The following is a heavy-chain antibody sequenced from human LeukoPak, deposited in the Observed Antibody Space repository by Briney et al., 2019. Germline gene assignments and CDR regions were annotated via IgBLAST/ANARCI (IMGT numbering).Heavy chain of an antibody. J-gene: IGHJ2*01. CDR1: GFTFSTYT. V-gene: IGHV3-21*01. CDR2: TSSSGDSI. CDR3: ASSGYDLDWYFDL. D-gene: IGHD5-12*01. Sequence: GGSLRLSCAASGFTFSTYTINWVRQAPGKGLQWVSSTSSSGDSIHLADSVKGRFSISRDSANNSLYLQMNSLGAEDTAVYYCASSGYDLDWYFDLWGRGTLVTVSS.